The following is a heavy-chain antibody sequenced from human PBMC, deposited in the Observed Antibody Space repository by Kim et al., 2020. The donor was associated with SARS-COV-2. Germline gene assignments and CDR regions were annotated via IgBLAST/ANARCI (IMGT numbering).Heavy chain of an antibody. J-gene: IGHJ3*02. V-gene: IGHV3-21*06. CDR1: GFTFTSYS. CDR2: ISGSGLHI. Sequence: GGSLRLSCAASGFTFTSYSMNWVRQAPGKGPELVSSISGSGLHIYYAESLKGRFTISRDNIKNLLYLQMNSLTVEDMAVYYCARDYDNIWGSIGPTDDAFDIWGQGTAVTVSS. CDR3: ARDYDNIWGSIGPTDDAFDI. D-gene: IGHD3-16*01.